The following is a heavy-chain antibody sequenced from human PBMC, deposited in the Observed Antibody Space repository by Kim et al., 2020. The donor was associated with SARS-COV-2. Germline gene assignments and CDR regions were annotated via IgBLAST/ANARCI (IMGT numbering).Heavy chain of an antibody. Sequence: GGSLRLSCAASGFTFSSYAMHWVRQAPGKGLEWVAVISYDGSNKYYADSVKGRFTISRDNSKNTLYLQMNSLRAEDTAVYYCARDERPILYYGSGSLTYWGQGTLVTVSS. J-gene: IGHJ4*02. D-gene: IGHD3-10*01. CDR3: ARDERPILYYGSGSLTY. V-gene: IGHV3-30*04. CDR2: ISYDGSNK. CDR1: GFTFSSYA.